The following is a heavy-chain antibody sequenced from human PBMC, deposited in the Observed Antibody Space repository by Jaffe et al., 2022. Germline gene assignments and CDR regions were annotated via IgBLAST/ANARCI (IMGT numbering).Heavy chain of an antibody. D-gene: IGHD2-21*02. CDR2: IYYSGST. CDR1: GGSISSYY. Sequence: QVQLQESGPGLVKPSETLSLTCTVSGGSISSYYWSWIRQPPGKGLEWIGYIYYSGSTNYNPSLKSRVTISVDTSKNQFSLKLSSVTAADTAVYYCARVKSPYCGGDCYLEDAFDIWGQGTMVTVSS. V-gene: IGHV4-59*01. J-gene: IGHJ3*02. CDR3: ARVKSPYCGGDCYLEDAFDI.